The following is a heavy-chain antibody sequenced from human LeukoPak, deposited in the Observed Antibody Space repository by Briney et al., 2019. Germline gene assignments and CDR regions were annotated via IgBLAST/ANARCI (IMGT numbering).Heavy chain of an antibody. Sequence: PGGPLRLSCAASGYIFRNYGMHWVRQAPGKGLEWLAVVNFDGRNKYYADSVKGRFTISRDDSKNTLYLQMNRLRPEDTGIYYCAKWEGNSEYYLDYWGQGTLVTVSS. CDR1: GYIFRNYG. D-gene: IGHD1-26*01. CDR3: AKWEGNSEYYLDY. CDR2: VNFDGRNK. J-gene: IGHJ4*02. V-gene: IGHV3-33*06.